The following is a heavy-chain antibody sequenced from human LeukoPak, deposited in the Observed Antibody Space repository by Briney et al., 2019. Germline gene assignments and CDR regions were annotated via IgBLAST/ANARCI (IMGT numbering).Heavy chain of an antibody. Sequence: PGGSLRLSCAASGFTFSSYWMSWVRQAPGKGLEWVANIKQDGSEKYYVDSVKGRFTISRDNAKNLLYLQMNSLRAEDTAVYYCARDSGYNWNDPPDYWGQGTLVTVSS. CDR1: GFTFSSYW. CDR3: ARDSGYNWNDPPDY. D-gene: IGHD1-1*01. CDR2: IKQDGSEK. V-gene: IGHV3-7*01. J-gene: IGHJ4*02.